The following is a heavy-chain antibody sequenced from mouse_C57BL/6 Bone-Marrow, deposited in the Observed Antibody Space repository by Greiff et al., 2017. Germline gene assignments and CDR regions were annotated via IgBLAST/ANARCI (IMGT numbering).Heavy chain of an antibody. D-gene: IGHD1-1*01. CDR2: IDPETGGT. CDR1: GYTFTDYE. V-gene: IGHV1-15*01. Sequence: QVQLKQSGAELVRPGASVTLSCKASGYTFTDYEMHWVKQTPVHGLEWIGAIDPETGGTAYNQKFKGKAILTADKSSSTAYMELRSLTSEYSAVYYCTRDGNYYGSSYYFDFWGQGTTLTVSS. J-gene: IGHJ2*01. CDR3: TRDGNYYGSSYYFDF.